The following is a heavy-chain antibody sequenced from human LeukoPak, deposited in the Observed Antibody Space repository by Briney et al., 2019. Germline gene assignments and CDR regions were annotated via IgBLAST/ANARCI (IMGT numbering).Heavy chain of an antibody. Sequence: GGSLRLSCAASGFTFSSYSMNWVRQAPGKGLEWVSYISSSSSTIYYADSVKGRFTISRDNAKNSLYLQMNSLRAEDTAVYYCARDRKDWELLRDIQLFDYWGQGTLVTVSS. CDR1: GFTFSSYS. J-gene: IGHJ4*02. CDR3: ARDRKDWELLRDIQLFDY. V-gene: IGHV3-48*01. CDR2: ISSSSSTI. D-gene: IGHD1-26*01.